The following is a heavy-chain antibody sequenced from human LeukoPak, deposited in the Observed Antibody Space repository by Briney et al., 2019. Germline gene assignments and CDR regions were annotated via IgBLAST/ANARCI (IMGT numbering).Heavy chain of an antibody. V-gene: IGHV4-61*01. CDR2: IYYSGST. Sequence: SETLSLTCTVSGGSVSSGSYYWSWIRQPPGKGLEWIGYIYYSGSTNYNPSLKSRVTISVDTSKNQFSLKLSSVTAADTAVYYCARAAPYGSGRNWFDPWGQGTLVTVSS. CDR3: ARAAPYGSGRNWFDP. CDR1: GGSVSSGSYY. D-gene: IGHD3-10*01. J-gene: IGHJ5*02.